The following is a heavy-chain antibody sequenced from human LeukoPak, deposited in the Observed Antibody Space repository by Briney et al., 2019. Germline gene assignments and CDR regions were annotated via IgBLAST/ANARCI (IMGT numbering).Heavy chain of an antibody. J-gene: IGHJ5*02. CDR3: ARDRTSTAYYGSGSYAKTPWFDP. D-gene: IGHD3-10*01. CDR2: ISVSGNT. Sequence: GGSLRLSCAASGFTLSGYAMSWVRQAPGKGLEWVSAISVSGNTYHADSVKGRFTISRDSSKNTLYLQMNRLRAEDTAVYYCARDRTSTAYYGSGSYAKTPWFDPWGQGTLVTVSS. V-gene: IGHV3-23*01. CDR1: GFTLSGYA.